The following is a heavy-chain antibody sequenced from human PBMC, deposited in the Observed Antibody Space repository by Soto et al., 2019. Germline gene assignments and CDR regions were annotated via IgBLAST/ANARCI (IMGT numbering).Heavy chain of an antibody. CDR2: ISGSGGST. Sequence: LRLSCAASGFTFSSYAMSWVRQAPGKGLEWVSTISGSGGSTYYADSVKGRFTISRDNSKSTLYLQLNSLRAEGTAVYYCARLSGTTVYFDYWGQGTLVTVSS. J-gene: IGHJ4*02. V-gene: IGHV3-23*01. CDR1: GFTFSSYA. D-gene: IGHD1-7*01. CDR3: ARLSGTTVYFDY.